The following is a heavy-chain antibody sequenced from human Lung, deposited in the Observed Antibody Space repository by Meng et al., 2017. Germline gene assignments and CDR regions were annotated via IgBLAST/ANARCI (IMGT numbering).Heavy chain of an antibody. CDR1: GFTFTDHW. D-gene: IGHD1-1*01. CDR3: TNDRLNH. J-gene: IGHJ1*01. Sequence: VQLGGSGGVLVPPGGSLRRSCAASGFTFTDHWMHWVRQGPGKGLVWVSRINRDGTKPTYADSVKGRFTISRDNAKNSLYLQMNNLRAEDTAFYYCTNDRLNHWGQGALVTVSS. V-gene: IGHV3-74*01. CDR2: INRDGTKP.